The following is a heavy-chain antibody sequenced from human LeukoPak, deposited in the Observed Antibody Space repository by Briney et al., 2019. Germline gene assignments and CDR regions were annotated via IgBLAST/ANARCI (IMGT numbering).Heavy chain of an antibody. D-gene: IGHD4-23*01. CDR3: ASGPGSGGNSTLDY. CDR1: GGSFSGYY. Sequence: SETLSLTCAVYGGSFSGYYWSWIRQPPGKGLEWSGEINHSGSTNYNPSLKSRGTISVDTSKNQFSLKLSSVTAADTAVYYCASGPGSGGNSTLDYWGQGTLVTVSS. V-gene: IGHV4-34*01. J-gene: IGHJ4*02. CDR2: INHSGST.